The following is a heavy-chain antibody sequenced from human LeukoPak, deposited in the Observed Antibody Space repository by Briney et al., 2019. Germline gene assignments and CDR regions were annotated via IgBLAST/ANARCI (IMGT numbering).Heavy chain of an antibody. CDR3: AKDSYDTSI. CDR2: ISGSGGST. J-gene: IGHJ4*02. Sequence: AGGSLRLSCAASGFIVSSNYMSWVRQAPGKGLEWVSTISGSGGSTYYADSVKGRFTISRDNSKNTLYLQINSLRAEDTAVYYCAKDSYDTSIWGQGTLVTVSA. CDR1: GFIVSSNY. V-gene: IGHV3-23*01. D-gene: IGHD3-22*01.